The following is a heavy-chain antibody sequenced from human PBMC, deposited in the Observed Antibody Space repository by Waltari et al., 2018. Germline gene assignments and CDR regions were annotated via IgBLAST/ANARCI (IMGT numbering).Heavy chain of an antibody. J-gene: IGHJ2*01. CDR1: GGTFSSYA. D-gene: IGHD3-10*01. CDR2: IIPIFGTA. Sequence: QVQLVQSGAEVKKPGSSVKVSCKASGGTFSSYAISWVRQAPGQGLEWMGGIIPIFGTANYAQKFQGRVTITADESTSTAYMELSSLRSEDTAVYYCARVPTMVRGVIRYWYFDLWGRGTLVTVSS. V-gene: IGHV1-69*01. CDR3: ARVPTMVRGVIRYWYFDL.